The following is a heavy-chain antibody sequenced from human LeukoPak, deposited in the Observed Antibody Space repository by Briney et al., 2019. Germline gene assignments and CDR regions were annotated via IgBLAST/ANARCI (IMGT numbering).Heavy chain of an antibody. CDR3: ARGSPRIAARPFDY. CDR1: GGSISSSSYY. V-gene: IGHV4-39*01. Sequence: PSETLSLTCTVSGGSISSSSYYWGWIRQPPGKGLEWIGSIYYSGSTYYNPSLKSRVTISVDTSKSQFSMKLSSVTAADTAVYYCARGSPRIAARPFDYWGQGTLVTVSS. J-gene: IGHJ4*02. D-gene: IGHD6-6*01. CDR2: IYYSGST.